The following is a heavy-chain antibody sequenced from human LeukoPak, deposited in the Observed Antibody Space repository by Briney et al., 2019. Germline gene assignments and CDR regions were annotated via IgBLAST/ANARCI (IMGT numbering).Heavy chain of an antibody. CDR1: GFSFSFFG. CDR3: ARASGYYLFDH. CDR2: IWFDGSKK. D-gene: IGHD3-22*01. Sequence: AGGSLRLSCAASGFSFSFFGMHWVRQAPGKGLEWVAVIWFDGSKKYYADSVKGRFTISRDNSKNTVYLEMNSLRAEDTAVYYCARASGYYLFDHWGQGTLVTVSS. J-gene: IGHJ4*02. V-gene: IGHV3-33*01.